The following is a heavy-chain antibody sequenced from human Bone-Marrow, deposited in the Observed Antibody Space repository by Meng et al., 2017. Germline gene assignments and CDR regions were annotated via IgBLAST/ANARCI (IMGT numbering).Heavy chain of an antibody. CDR1: GGSISASSFY. CDR2: IYYTGTT. Sequence: QRKESGPGLLKPSETLSLTCNVSGGSISASSFYWGWIRQAPGKGLEWIGYIYYTGTTKYNPSLKSRVTISVDTSKNQFSLNLSSVTAADTALYYCARTPGYSYGQIDSWGQGTLVTVSS. V-gene: IGHV4-61*05. J-gene: IGHJ4*02. CDR3: ARTPGYSYGQIDS. D-gene: IGHD5-18*01.